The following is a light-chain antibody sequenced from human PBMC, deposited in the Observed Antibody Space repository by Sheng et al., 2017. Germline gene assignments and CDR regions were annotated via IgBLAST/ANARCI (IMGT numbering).Light chain of an antibody. V-gene: IGLV2-14*03. CDR1: SSDVGGYHY. CDR3: SSYTSGASYV. Sequence: QSALTQPASVSGSPGQSITISCTGTSSDVGGYHYVSWYQQHPGRAPKLMIYSVNNRPSGVSDRFSGSKSANTASLTISGLQAEDEANYYCSSYTSGASYVFGTGTKVTVL. CDR2: SVN. J-gene: IGLJ1*01.